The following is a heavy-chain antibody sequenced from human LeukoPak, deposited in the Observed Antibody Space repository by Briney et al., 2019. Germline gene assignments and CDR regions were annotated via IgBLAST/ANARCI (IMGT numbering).Heavy chain of an antibody. CDR1: GYTFTSYD. V-gene: IGHV1-8*03. Sequence: ASVKVSCKASGYTFTSYDINWVRQATGQGXEWXGWMNPNSGSTGYAQKFQGRVTITRNTSISTAYMELSGLRSEDTAVYYCARGRSTGYPYYFEYWGQGTLVTVSS. CDR3: ARGRSTGYPYYFEY. J-gene: IGHJ4*02. CDR2: MNPNSGST. D-gene: IGHD5-12*01.